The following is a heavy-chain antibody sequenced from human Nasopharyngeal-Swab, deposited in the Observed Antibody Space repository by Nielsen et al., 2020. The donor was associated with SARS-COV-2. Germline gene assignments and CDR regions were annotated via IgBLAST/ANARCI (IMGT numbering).Heavy chain of an antibody. CDR1: GFTFSDYW. Sequence: GESLKISCAASGFTFSDYWMHWVRQAPGKGLVGVSRIDLNAIGTAYADSLKGRFTISRDNAKNTLYLQMKSLRAEDTAIYYCARGSSDWNGIDYGGQGTLVTVSS. D-gene: IGHD6-19*01. CDR2: IDLNAIGT. V-gene: IGHV3-74*01. J-gene: IGHJ4*02. CDR3: ARGSSDWNGIDY.